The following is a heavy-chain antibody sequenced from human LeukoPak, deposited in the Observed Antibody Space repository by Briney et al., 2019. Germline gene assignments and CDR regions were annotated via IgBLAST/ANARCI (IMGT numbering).Heavy chain of an antibody. J-gene: IGHJ4*02. CDR3: ARFPRGSGSRYFDY. D-gene: IGHD3-10*01. CDR1: GGSISSSSYY. V-gene: IGHV4-39*07. CDR2: IYYSGST. Sequence: KPSETLSLTCTVSGGSISSSSYYWGWIRQPPGKGLEWIGSIYYSGSTYYNPSLKSRVTISVDTSKNQFSLKLSSVTAADTAVYYCARFPRGSGSRYFDYWGQGTLVTVSS.